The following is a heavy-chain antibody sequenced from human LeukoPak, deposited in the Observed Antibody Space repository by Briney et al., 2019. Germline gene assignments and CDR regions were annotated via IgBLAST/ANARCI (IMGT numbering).Heavy chain of an antibody. D-gene: IGHD6-13*01. CDR1: GYTFTSYG. CDR3: ARPVGSSSWYLSAFDI. Sequence: ASVKVSCKASGYTFTSYGISWVRQAPGQGLEWMGWISAYNGNTNYAHKLQGRVTMTTDTSTSTAYMELRSLRSDDTAVYYCARPVGSSSWYLSAFDIWGQGTMVTVSS. J-gene: IGHJ3*02. CDR2: ISAYNGNT. V-gene: IGHV1-18*01.